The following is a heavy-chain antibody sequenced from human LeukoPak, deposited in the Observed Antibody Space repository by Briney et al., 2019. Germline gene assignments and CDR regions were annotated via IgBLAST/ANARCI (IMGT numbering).Heavy chain of an antibody. CDR1: GGSISSYY. CDR2: IYTSGST. CDR3: ARPTRDYGDYVIDY. Sequence: SETLSLTCTVSGGSISSYYWSWIRQPAGMGLEWIGRIYTSGSTNYNPSLKSRVTISVDTSKNQFSLKLSSVTAADTAVYYCARPTRDYGDYVIDYWGQGTLVTVSS. D-gene: IGHD4-17*01. V-gene: IGHV4-4*07. J-gene: IGHJ4*02.